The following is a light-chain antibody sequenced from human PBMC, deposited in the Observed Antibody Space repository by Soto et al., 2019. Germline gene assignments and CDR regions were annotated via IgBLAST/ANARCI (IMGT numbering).Light chain of an antibody. J-gene: IGKJ2*01. Sequence: DIHMTQSPSSLSASVGDRVTITCRSSQSISSYVNWYHQKSGQAPKLLIYAASSLRSGVPSRFSGTGSGTDFTLTITSLQPADFASYHCQQSYSTPPTFGQGTKLEIK. CDR2: AAS. V-gene: IGKV1-39*01. CDR1: QSISSY. CDR3: QQSYSTPPT.